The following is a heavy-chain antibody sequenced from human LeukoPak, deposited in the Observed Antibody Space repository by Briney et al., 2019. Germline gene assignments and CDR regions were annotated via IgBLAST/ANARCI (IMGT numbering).Heavy chain of an antibody. CDR3: AREGSSIAAAGTIWFDP. J-gene: IGHJ5*02. CDR2: INPNSGGT. CDR1: GYTFTGYY. D-gene: IGHD6-13*01. Sequence: ASVKVSCKASGYTFTGYYMHWLRQAPGQGLEWMGWINPNSGGTNYAQKFQGRVTMTRDTSISTAYMELSRLRSDDTAVYYCAREGSSIAAAGTIWFDPWGQGTLVTVSS. V-gene: IGHV1-2*02.